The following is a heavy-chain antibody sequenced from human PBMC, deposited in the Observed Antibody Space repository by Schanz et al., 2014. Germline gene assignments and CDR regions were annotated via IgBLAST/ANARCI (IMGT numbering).Heavy chain of an antibody. CDR2: IKQHGNEK. CDR1: GFTFSSYW. CDR3: ARRASCSRIGCPFDS. D-gene: IGHD2-2*01. J-gene: IGHJ4*02. V-gene: IGHV3-7*05. Sequence: EVQLVESGGGLVQPGGSLRLSCAASGFTFSSYWMSWVRQAPGKGLEWVANIKQHGNEKYYVDSVKGRFTISRDNSKNTLYLQMNSLRAEDTAVYYCARRASCSRIGCPFDSWGQGTLVTVSS.